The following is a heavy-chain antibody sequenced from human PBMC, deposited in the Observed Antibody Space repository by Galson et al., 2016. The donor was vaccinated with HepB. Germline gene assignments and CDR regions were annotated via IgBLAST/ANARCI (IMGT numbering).Heavy chain of an antibody. CDR3: AKNLDSGWHFPFDY. D-gene: IGHD3-22*01. Sequence: SLRLSCAGSGFNVRSNYMNWVRQAPGKGLEWVSVIYSGGATSYADSVKGRFTMSRGTSNNTVFLQMNSLRTEDTAVYYCAKNLDSGWHFPFDYWGQGILVTVSS. V-gene: IGHV3-53*01. CDR2: IYSGGAT. J-gene: IGHJ4*02. CDR1: GFNVRSNY.